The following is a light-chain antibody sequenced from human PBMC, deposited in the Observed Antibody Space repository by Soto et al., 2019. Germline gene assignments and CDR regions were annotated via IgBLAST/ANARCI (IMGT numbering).Light chain of an antibody. Sequence: QAVVTQPPSASWAPGQGVTISCSGSDSNIASNSVNWYQQLPGTAPKLLMYNNNQRPSGVPDRFSGSKSGTSASLAISGLQFEDEADYYCATWDDSLNGVVFGGGTKVNVL. CDR3: ATWDDSLNGVV. CDR1: DSNIASNS. V-gene: IGLV1-44*01. J-gene: IGLJ3*02. CDR2: NNN.